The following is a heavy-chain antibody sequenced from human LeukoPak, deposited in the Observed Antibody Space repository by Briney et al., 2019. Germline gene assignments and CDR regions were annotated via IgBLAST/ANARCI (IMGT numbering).Heavy chain of an antibody. CDR3: ARRNYDSYGMDV. CDR2: INSDGSST. D-gene: IGHD3-3*01. Sequence: GGSLRLSCAASGFTFSSYWMHWVRQAPGKRLVWVSHINSDGSSTSYADSVKGRFTIFRDNAKNTLYLQMNSLRAEDTAVYYCARRNYDSYGMDVWGQGTTVTVSS. CDR1: GFTFSSYW. J-gene: IGHJ6*02. V-gene: IGHV3-74*01.